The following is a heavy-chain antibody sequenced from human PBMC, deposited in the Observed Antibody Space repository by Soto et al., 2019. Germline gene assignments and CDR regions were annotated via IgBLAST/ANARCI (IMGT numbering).Heavy chain of an antibody. CDR3: ARGGNWNYVPYYYYGMDV. D-gene: IGHD1-7*01. Sequence: QVQLQESGPGLVKPSQTLSLTCTVSGGSISSGGYYWSWIRQHPGKGLEWIGYIYYSVSTYYNPSLNILVTISVDTSKNQFSLKLSSVTAADTAVYYCARGGNWNYVPYYYYGMDVWGQGTTVTVSS. CDR2: IYYSVST. CDR1: GGSISSGGYY. V-gene: IGHV4-31*01. J-gene: IGHJ6*02.